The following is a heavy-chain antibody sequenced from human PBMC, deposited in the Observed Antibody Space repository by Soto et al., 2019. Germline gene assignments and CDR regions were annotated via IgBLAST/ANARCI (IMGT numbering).Heavy chain of an antibody. V-gene: IGHV4-39*01. CDR2: IYYSGST. D-gene: IGHD3-3*01. CDR3: ARQDYDFWSGYYYMDV. J-gene: IGHJ6*03. Sequence: SETLSLTCTVSGGSISSSSYYWGWIRQPPGKGLEWIGSIYYSGSTYYNPSLKSRVTISVDTSKNQFSLKLSSVTAADTAVYYCARQDYDFWSGYYYMDVWGKGTTVTVAS. CDR1: GGSISSSSYY.